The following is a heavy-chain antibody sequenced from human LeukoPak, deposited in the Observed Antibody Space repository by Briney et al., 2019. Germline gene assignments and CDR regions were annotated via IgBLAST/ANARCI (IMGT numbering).Heavy chain of an antibody. Sequence: VASVKVSCKASGYSFSSYSISWVRQAPGQGLEWMGWISAYSGNTNYAHKLQGRVTMTTDTSTSTAYMELRSLRSDDTAVYYCARHRSRMVRGGDWFDPWGQGTLVTVSS. D-gene: IGHD3-10*01. V-gene: IGHV1-18*01. CDR2: ISAYSGNT. CDR1: GYSFSSYS. CDR3: ARHRSRMVRGGDWFDP. J-gene: IGHJ5*02.